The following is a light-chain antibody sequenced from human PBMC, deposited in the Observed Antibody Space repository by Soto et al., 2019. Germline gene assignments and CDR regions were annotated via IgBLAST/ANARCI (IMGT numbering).Light chain of an antibody. CDR3: QQTYTTPEIT. CDR2: GAS. Sequence: DIQITHSPSSLSASVGDGVTSTCRASQSISIYLNWYQLKPGKAPNLLMYGASYLKSGVPTRFSGSGSGTDFTLTISSLQPEDFAIYYCQQTYTTPEITCGQGKQLEIK. J-gene: IGKJ5*01. CDR1: QSISIY. V-gene: IGKV1-39*01.